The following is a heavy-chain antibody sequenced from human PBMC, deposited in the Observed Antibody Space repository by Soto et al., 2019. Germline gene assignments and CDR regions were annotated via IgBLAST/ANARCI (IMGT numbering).Heavy chain of an antibody. J-gene: IGHJ5*02. Sequence: QITLKESGPTLVKPTQTLTLTCTFSGFSLSTSGVGVGWIRQPPGKALEWPALIYWDDDKRYNSSLKSRLTITKDTSKNQVVLTMTNMDPVDTATYYCAYRPRYDTSPWFDPWGQGTLVTVSS. CDR3: AYRPRYDTSPWFDP. CDR2: IYWDDDK. V-gene: IGHV2-5*02. D-gene: IGHD3-9*01. CDR1: GFSLSTSGVG.